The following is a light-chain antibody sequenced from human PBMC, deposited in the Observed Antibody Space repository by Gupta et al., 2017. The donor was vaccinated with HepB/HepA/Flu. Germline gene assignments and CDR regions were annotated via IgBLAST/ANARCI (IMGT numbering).Light chain of an antibody. Sequence: IVITQSSYSLAVSLGERATINCKSSQSVLYSSDNQNYLAWFQQKPGQPPKLLIYWASARESGVPDRFSCSGSGTDFTLTISSLQAEDVAVYYCEQSSRAWTFGQGTKVEIK. CDR2: WAS. CDR3: EQSSRAWT. CDR1: QSVLYSSDNQNY. J-gene: IGKJ1*01. V-gene: IGKV4-1*01.